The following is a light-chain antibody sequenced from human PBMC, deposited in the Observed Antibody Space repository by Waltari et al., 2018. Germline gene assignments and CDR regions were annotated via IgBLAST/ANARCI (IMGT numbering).Light chain of an antibody. J-gene: IGKJ1*01. V-gene: IGKV4-1*01. Sequence: DIVMTQSPDSLAVSLGERATINCKSSQSVLYSSNHKNSLAWYQQKPGQPPKLLIYWASTRESGVPDRFSGSGSGTDFTLTISSLQAEDVAVYYCQQYYTSPRTFGQGTKVEIK. CDR2: WAS. CDR3: QQYYTSPRT. CDR1: QSVLYSSNHKNS.